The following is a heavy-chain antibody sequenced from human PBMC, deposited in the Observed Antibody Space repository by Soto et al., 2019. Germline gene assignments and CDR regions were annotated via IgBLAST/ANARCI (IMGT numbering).Heavy chain of an antibody. CDR2: IYYSGST. D-gene: IGHD4-17*01. CDR3: ARLFGEDNGDYGLPDY. CDR1: GGSISSSSYY. J-gene: IGHJ4*02. Sequence: QLQLQESGPGLVKPSETLSLTCTVSGGSISSSSYYWGWIRQPPGKGLEWIGSIYYSGSTYYNPSLKSRVTISVDTSKNQFSLKLSSVTAADTAVYYCARLFGEDNGDYGLPDYWGQGTLVTVSS. V-gene: IGHV4-39*01.